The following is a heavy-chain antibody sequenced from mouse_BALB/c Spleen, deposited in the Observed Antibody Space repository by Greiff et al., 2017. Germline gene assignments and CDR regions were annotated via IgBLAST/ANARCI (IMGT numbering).Heavy chain of an antibody. CDR3: ARSRNYRSAWFAY. J-gene: IGHJ3*01. V-gene: IGHV1-80*01. CDR1: GYAFSSYW. D-gene: IGHD2-14*01. Sequence: QVQLQQSGAELVRPGSSVKISCKASGYAFSSYWMNWVKQRPGQGLEWIGQIYPGDGDTNYNGKFKGKATLTADKSSSTAYMQLSSLTSEDSAVYFCARSRNYRSAWFAYWGQGTLVTVSA. CDR2: IYPGDGDT.